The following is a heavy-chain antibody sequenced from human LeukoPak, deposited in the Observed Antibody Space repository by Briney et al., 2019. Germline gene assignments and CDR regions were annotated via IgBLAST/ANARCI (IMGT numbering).Heavy chain of an antibody. CDR3: ARLRSYYYDSSGYFS. D-gene: IGHD3-22*01. CDR1: SDSINSNSNY. Sequence: SETLSLTCTVSSDSINSNSNYWGWIRQPPGKGLEWIGSIYYGGSTYYDPSLKRRVTISVDTSKNQFSLKLSSVTAADTAVYYCARLRSYYYDSSGYFSGGQGTLVTVSS. V-gene: IGHV4-39*01. CDR2: IYYGGST. J-gene: IGHJ4*02.